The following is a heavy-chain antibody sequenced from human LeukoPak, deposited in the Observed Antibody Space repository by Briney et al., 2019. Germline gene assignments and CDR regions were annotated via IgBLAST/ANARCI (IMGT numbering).Heavy chain of an antibody. J-gene: IGHJ6*03. CDR1: GFTFSSYG. D-gene: IGHD2-21*01. CDR3: ARDFPVRDYSAMDV. Sequence: GGSLRLSCAASGFTFSSYGMHWVRQAPGQGLEWMGWINPNSGGTNYAQKFQGRVTMTRDTSISTAYMELSRLRSDDTAVYYCARDFPVRDYSAMDVWGKGTTVTVSS. CDR2: INPNSGGT. V-gene: IGHV1-2*02.